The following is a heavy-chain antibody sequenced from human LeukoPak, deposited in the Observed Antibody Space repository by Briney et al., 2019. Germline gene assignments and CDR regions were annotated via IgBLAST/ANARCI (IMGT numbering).Heavy chain of an antibody. CDR1: GGTFSSYA. CDR3: ARSPNYYDSSGYYVFDY. D-gene: IGHD3-22*01. Sequence: SVKVSCKASGGTFSSYAISWVRQAPGQGLEWMGRIIPILGIANYAQKFQGRVTITADKSTSTAYMELSSLRSEDTAVYYCARSPNYYDSSGYYVFDYWGQGTLVTVSS. CDR2: IIPILGIA. V-gene: IGHV1-69*04. J-gene: IGHJ4*02.